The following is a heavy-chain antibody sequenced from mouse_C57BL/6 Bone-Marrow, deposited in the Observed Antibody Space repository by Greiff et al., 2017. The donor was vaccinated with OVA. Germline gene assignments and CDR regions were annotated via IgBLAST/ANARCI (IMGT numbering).Heavy chain of an antibody. CDR3: VRKGYYSNYGSYWYFDV. Sequence: EVMLVESGGGLVQPKGSLKLSCAASGFTFNTYAMHWVRQAPGKGLEWVARIRSKSSNYATYYADSVKDRFTISRDDSQSMLYLQMNNLKTEDTAMYYCVRKGYYSNYGSYWYFDVWGTGTTVTVSS. CDR1: GFTFNTYA. CDR2: IRSKSSNYAT. J-gene: IGHJ1*03. D-gene: IGHD2-5*01. V-gene: IGHV10-3*01.